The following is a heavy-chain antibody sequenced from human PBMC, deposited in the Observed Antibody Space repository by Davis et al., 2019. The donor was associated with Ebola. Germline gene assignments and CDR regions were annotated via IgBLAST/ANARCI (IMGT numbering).Heavy chain of an antibody. V-gene: IGHV3-30*02. CDR2: IRSDGSVK. J-gene: IGHJ4*02. Sequence: GGSLRLFCAASGFTFSISGMHWVRQAPGKGLEWVAFIRSDGSVKYYADSLKGRFTISRDYSKNTLSLQMNSLRAEDTALYYCAKADPQQYFDYWGQGTLVTVSS. CDR1: GFTFSISG. CDR3: AKADPQQYFDY.